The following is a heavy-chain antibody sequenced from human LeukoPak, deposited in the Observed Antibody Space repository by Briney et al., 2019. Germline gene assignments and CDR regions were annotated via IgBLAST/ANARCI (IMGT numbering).Heavy chain of an antibody. J-gene: IGHJ4*02. CDR3: ARMYDRSGYYYPFDY. V-gene: IGHV4-59*08. CDR1: GGSIRSYY. Sequence: SETLSLTCTVSGGSIRSYYWSWIRQPPGKGLEWIGYIYYTGSTNYNPSLRSRVTISVDTSKNHFSLKLTSVTAADAAVYYCARMYDRSGYYYPFDYWGQGTLVTVSS. CDR2: IYYTGST. D-gene: IGHD3-22*01.